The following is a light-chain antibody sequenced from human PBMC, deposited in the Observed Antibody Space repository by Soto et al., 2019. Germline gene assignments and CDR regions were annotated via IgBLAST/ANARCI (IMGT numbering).Light chain of an antibody. CDR3: QQFGSSPGFT. Sequence: EIGLTQSPGTLSLSPGERATLSCRASQSINNRYLAWYQQKPGQAPRLLIYGASSRATGIPDRFIGSGSGTDFTLTISRLEPKDFAVYYCQQFGSSPGFTFGPGTKVDIK. J-gene: IGKJ3*01. CDR1: QSINNRY. V-gene: IGKV3-20*01. CDR2: GAS.